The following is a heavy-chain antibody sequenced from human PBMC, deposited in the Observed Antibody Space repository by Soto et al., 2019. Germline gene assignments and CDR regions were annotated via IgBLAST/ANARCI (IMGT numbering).Heavy chain of an antibody. CDR2: IWYDGSDK. J-gene: IGHJ4*02. D-gene: IGHD6-19*01. V-gene: IGHV3-33*01. CDR1: GFTFSIYG. CDR3: ARVPYRSGLFYFDY. Sequence: GGSLRLSCAASGFTFSIYGMHWVRQAPGKGLEWVAVIWYDGSDKYYADSVKGRFTISRDNSKNTLDLQMNSLRAEDTAVYYCARVPYRSGLFYFDYWGQGALVTVSS.